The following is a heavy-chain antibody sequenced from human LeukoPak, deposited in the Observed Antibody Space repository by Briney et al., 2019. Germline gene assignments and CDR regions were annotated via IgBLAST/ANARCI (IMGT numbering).Heavy chain of an antibody. J-gene: IGHJ4*02. Sequence: GGSLRLSCAASGFKFDDYGMSWVRQAPGKGLEWVSGVNWNGGRTGYTDSVKGRFTISRDNAKNSLYLQMNSLRAEDTALYYCARGATGTTFDYWGQGTLVSVSS. CDR1: GFKFDDYG. V-gene: IGHV3-20*04. CDR2: VNWNGGRT. CDR3: ARGATGTTFDY. D-gene: IGHD1-1*01.